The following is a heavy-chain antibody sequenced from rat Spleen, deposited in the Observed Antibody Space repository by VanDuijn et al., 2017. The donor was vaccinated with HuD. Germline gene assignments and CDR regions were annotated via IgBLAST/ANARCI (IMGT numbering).Heavy chain of an antibody. CDR3: ATQSIIRVPLFDY. Sequence: EVQLVESGGGLVQPGRSLKLSCAASGFTFSDYNMTWIRQAPGKGLEWVATINYDGSSTYYRDSVKGRFTISRDNAKSTLYLQMDSLRSEDTATYYCATQSIIRVPLFDYWGQGVMVTVSS. V-gene: IGHV5-7*01. CDR1: GFTFSDYN. D-gene: IGHD4-3*01. J-gene: IGHJ2*01. CDR2: INYDGSST.